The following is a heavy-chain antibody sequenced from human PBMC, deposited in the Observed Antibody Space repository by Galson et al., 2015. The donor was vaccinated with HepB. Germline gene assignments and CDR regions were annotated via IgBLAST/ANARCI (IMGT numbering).Heavy chain of an antibody. D-gene: IGHD2-15*01. V-gene: IGHV5-51*01. CDR3: ARLRERDVGSGRYFDS. CDR2: IYPFDSDT. CDR1: GYTFSNYW. J-gene: IGHJ4*02. Sequence: QSGAEVKKPGESLKIPCKGSGYTFSNYWIGWVRKQSGKGLEWMGIIYPFDSDTRYSPSFEGQVTISADDSISTAYLQWSSLKASDTAIYYCARLRERDVGSGRYFDSWGQGTLVTVSS.